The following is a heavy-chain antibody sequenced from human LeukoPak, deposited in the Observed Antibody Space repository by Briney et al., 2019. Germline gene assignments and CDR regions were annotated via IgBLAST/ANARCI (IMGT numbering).Heavy chain of an antibody. D-gene: IGHD6-19*01. CDR2: ISYDGSNK. CDR3: ARERDSSGYGMDV. J-gene: IGHJ6*02. Sequence: QTGGSLRLSCAASGFTFSSYAMHWDRQAPGKGLEWVAVISYDGSNKYYADSVKGRFTISRDNSKNTLYLQMNSLRAEDTAVYYCARERDSSGYGMDVWGQGTTVTVSS. CDR1: GFTFSSYA. V-gene: IGHV3-30-3*01.